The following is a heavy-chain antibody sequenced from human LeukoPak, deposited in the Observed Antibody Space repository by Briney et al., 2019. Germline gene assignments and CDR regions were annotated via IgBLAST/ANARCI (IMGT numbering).Heavy chain of an antibody. J-gene: IGHJ4*02. V-gene: IGHV4-59*08. CDR1: GGSISGYY. CDR3: ARRVRKIVGAYYFDY. D-gene: IGHD1-26*01. Sequence: SETLSLTCTVSGGSISGYYWSWIRQPPGKALEWIGYIYYSGSTNYNPSLKSRATTSIDTSKNQFSLKLSSVTAADTAVYYCARRVRKIVGAYYFDYWGQGTLVTVSS. CDR2: IYYSGST.